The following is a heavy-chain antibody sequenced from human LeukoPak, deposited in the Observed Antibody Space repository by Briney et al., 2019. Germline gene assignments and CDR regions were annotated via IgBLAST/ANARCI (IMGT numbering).Heavy chain of an antibody. Sequence: GGSLRLSCAASGFTFSSYAMSWVRQAPGKGLEWVSAISGSGGSTYYADSVKGRFTISRDNSKNTLYLQMNSLRAEDTAVYYCARDQVLRSYDFWSGYPGFDYWGQGTLVTVSS. CDR2: ISGSGGST. CDR1: GFTFSSYA. J-gene: IGHJ4*02. D-gene: IGHD3-3*01. V-gene: IGHV3-23*01. CDR3: ARDQVLRSYDFWSGYPGFDY.